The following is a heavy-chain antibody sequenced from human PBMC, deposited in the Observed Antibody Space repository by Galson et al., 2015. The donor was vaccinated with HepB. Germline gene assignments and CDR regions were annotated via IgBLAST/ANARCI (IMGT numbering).Heavy chain of an antibody. J-gene: IGHJ4*02. CDR3: AKGTTSIDY. Sequence: SLRLSCAASGFSFSSLGMTWVRQAPGKGLECVSAISMSGGSTDYADSVKGRFTISRDNSKNMLYLQMNNLRAEDTAVYYCAKGTTSIDYWGQGTLVTVSS. D-gene: IGHD1-1*01. V-gene: IGHV3-23*01. CDR2: ISMSGGST. CDR1: GFSFSSLG.